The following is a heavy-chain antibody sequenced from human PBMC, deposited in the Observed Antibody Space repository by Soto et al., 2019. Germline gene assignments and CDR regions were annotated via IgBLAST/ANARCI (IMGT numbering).Heavy chain of an antibody. Sequence: SETLSLTCTVSGGSISSSSYYWGWIRQPPGKGLEWIGSIYYSGSTYYNPSLKSRVTISVDTSKNRFSLKLSSVTAADTAVYYCARTPRYDYYDSSGSFDYWGQGTLVTVSS. CDR3: ARTPRYDYYDSSGSFDY. V-gene: IGHV4-39*01. J-gene: IGHJ4*02. CDR1: GGSISSSSYY. CDR2: IYYSGST. D-gene: IGHD3-22*01.